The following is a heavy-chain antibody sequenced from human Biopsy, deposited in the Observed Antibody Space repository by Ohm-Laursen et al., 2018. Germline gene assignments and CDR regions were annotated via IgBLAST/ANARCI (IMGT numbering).Heavy chain of an antibody. CDR2: INKDGSTL. CDR3: AKDLHNYGMDV. J-gene: IGHJ6*02. CDR1: GFTFSSYW. V-gene: IGHV3-74*03. Sequence: SLRLSCSASGFTFSSYWMNWVRQVPGGGLVWVATINKDGSTLQYVDSVRGRFTISRDNAKNTLHLQMNSLRADDTAIYYCAKDLHNYGMDVWGQGTTVTVSS.